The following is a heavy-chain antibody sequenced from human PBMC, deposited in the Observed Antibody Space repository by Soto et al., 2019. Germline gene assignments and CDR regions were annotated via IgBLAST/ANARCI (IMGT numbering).Heavy chain of an antibody. Sequence: GASVKVSCKASGGTFSSYAISWVRQAPGQGLEWMGGIIPIFGTANYAQKFQGRVTITADESTSTAYMELSSLRSEDTAVYYCARGLPPAAAASPKHIGWFDPWGQGTLVTVSS. D-gene: IGHD6-13*01. V-gene: IGHV1-69*13. J-gene: IGHJ5*02. CDR3: ARGLPPAAAASPKHIGWFDP. CDR2: IIPIFGTA. CDR1: GGTFSSYA.